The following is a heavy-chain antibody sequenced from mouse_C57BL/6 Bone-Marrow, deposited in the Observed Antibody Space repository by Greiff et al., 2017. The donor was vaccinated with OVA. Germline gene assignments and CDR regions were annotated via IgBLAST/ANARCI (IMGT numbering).Heavy chain of an antibody. J-gene: IGHJ1*03. Sequence: DVKLQESGAELVRPGASVKLSCTASGFNIKDYYMHWVKQRPEQGLEWIGRIDPEDGDTEYAPKFQGKATMTADTSSNTAYLQLSSLTSEDTAVYYCTTLYYYGSSYWYFDVCGTGTTVTVSS. CDR1: GFNIKDYY. CDR2: IDPEDGDT. D-gene: IGHD1-1*01. V-gene: IGHV14-1*01. CDR3: TTLYYYGSSYWYFDV.